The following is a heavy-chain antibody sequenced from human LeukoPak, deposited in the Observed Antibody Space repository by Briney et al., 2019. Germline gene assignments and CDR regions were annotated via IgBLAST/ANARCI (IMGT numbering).Heavy chain of an antibody. J-gene: IGHJ4*02. CDR1: GDSISSSY. CDR3: ARGYYDRSGSSNPFDS. D-gene: IGHD3-22*01. CDR2: VHYTGKT. V-gene: IGHV4-59*01. Sequence: SETLSLTCTVSGDSISSSYWSWIRQPPGKRLEWVGYVHYTGKTNYNPSLNNRATISVDMSKNQFSLTLTSVTLADTAVYYCARGYYDRSGSSNPFDSWGQGTLATVSS.